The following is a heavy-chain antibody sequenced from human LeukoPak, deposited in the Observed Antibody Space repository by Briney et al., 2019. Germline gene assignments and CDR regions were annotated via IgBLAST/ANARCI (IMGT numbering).Heavy chain of an antibody. CDR3: ARVTGGRYCSTTSCYMRGWFDP. J-gene: IGHJ5*02. CDR2: MNPNSGNT. Sequence: ASVKVSCKASGYTFTSYDINWVRQATGQGLEWMGWMNPNSGNTGYVQKFQGRVTITADESTRTAYMELSSLRSEDTAVYYCARVTGGRYCSTTSCYMRGWFDPWGQGTLVTVSS. D-gene: IGHD2-2*02. V-gene: IGHV1-8*03. CDR1: GYTFTSYD.